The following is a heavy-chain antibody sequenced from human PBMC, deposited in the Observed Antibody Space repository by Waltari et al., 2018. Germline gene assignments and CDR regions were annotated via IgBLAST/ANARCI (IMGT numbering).Heavy chain of an antibody. J-gene: IGHJ3*02. CDR2: IYYSGST. CDR1: GGSISSSSYY. V-gene: IGHV4-39*01. Sequence: QLQLQESGPGLVKPSETLSLTCTVSGGSISSSSYYWGWIRQPPGKGLEWIGSIYYSGSTYYHPSLKSRVTIAVDTSKNQFSLKLSSVTAADTSVYYCARRDYGGSFHAFDIWGQGTMVTVSS. D-gene: IGHD2-15*01. CDR3: ARRDYGGSFHAFDI.